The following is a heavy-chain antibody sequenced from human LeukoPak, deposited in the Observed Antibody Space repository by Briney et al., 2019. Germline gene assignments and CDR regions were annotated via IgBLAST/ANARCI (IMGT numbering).Heavy chain of an antibody. J-gene: IGHJ4*02. V-gene: IGHV1-3*01. CDR3: ASAPYCSSNICYKFDY. D-gene: IGHD2-2*01. CDR1: GYTFTSYY. Sequence: ASVKVSCKASGYTFTSYYMHWVRQAPGQRLEWMGWINAGNGNTKYSQKFQGRVTITRDTSASTAYMELSSLRPEDTAVYYCASAPYCSSNICYKFDYWGQGTLVTVSS. CDR2: INAGNGNT.